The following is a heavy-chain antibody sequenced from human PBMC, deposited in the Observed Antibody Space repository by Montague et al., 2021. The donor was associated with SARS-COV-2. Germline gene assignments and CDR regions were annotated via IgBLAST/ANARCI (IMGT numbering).Heavy chain of an antibody. V-gene: IGHV4-39*01. CDR1: GGSISSSSYY. D-gene: IGHD2-15*01. Sequence: SETLSLTCTVSGGSISSSSYYWGWIRQPPGKGLEWIGSIYYSGSTYYNPSLKSRVTISVDTSKNQFSLKLSSVTAADTAVYYCARWKLYCSGGSCDSNRFDICGQGTMVSVSS. CDR3: ARWKLYCSGGSCDSNRFDI. CDR2: IYYSGST. J-gene: IGHJ3*02.